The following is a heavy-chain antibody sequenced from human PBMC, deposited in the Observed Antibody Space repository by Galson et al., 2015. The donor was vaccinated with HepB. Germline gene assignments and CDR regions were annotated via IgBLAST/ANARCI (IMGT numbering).Heavy chain of an antibody. J-gene: IGHJ4*02. CDR3: TTEPTLDIAAADDFDY. Sequence: SLRLSCAASGFTFSNAWMSWVRQAPGKGLEWVGRIKSKTDGGTTDYAAPVKGRFTISRDDSKNTLYLQMNSLKTEDTAVYYCTTEPTLDIAAADDFDYWGQGTLVTVSS. CDR1: GFTFSNAW. V-gene: IGHV3-15*01. CDR2: IKSKTDGGTT. D-gene: IGHD6-13*01.